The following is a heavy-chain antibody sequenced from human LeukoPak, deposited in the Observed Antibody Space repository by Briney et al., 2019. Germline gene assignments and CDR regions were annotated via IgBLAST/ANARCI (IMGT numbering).Heavy chain of an antibody. Sequence: ASVKVSCKASGYTFTSYDINWVRQATGQGLEWMGWMNPNSGNTGYAQKFQGRVTMIRNTSISTAYMELSSLRSEDTAVYYCARVWNDYGDYGYYYYGMDVWGQGTTVTVSS. CDR2: MNPNSGNT. CDR3: ARVWNDYGDYGYYYYGMDV. J-gene: IGHJ6*02. V-gene: IGHV1-8*01. D-gene: IGHD4-17*01. CDR1: GYTFTSYD.